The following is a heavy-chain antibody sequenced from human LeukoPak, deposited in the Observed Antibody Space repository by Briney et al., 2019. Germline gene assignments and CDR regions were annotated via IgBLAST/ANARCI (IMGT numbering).Heavy chain of an antibody. D-gene: IGHD4-23*01. Sequence: GGSLRLSCAASGFTFSNYEMHWVRKAPGKGLEWVSCISSSGSDIYYADSVKGRFTISRDNAKNSLYLHMNSLRAEDTAVYYCARDYGGSSPFDYWGQGTLVTVSS. J-gene: IGHJ4*02. CDR2: ISSSGSDI. CDR1: GFTFSNYE. CDR3: ARDYGGSSPFDY. V-gene: IGHV3-48*03.